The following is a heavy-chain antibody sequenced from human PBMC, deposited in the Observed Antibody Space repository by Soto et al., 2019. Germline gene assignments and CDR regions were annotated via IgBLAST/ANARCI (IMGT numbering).Heavy chain of an antibody. CDR1: GYRFTXYW. D-gene: IGHD3-3*01. J-gene: IGHJ4*02. CDR2: INPGDSDI. CDR3: ARQGVPGLFDY. V-gene: IGHV5-51*01. Sequence: PGESLKISCKGSGYRFTXYWIGWVRQMPGKGLEWMGIINPGDSDIRYSPSFQGQVTISADKSISSAYLQWSVLKASDTAMYYCARQGVPGLFDYWGQGTLVTVS.